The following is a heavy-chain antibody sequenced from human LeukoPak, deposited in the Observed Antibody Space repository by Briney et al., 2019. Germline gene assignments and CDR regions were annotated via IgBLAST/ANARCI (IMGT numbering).Heavy chain of an antibody. CDR2: ISYDGSNK. D-gene: IGHD3-22*01. Sequence: PGGSLRLSCAASGFTFSSYAMHWVRQAPGKGLEWVAFISYDGSNKYYPDSVKGRFTISRDNSKNTLYLQMNSLRTEDTAVYYCARERGQAGYYYDSSGFDYWGQGTLVTVSS. J-gene: IGHJ4*01. CDR3: ARERGQAGYYYDSSGFDY. V-gene: IGHV3-30-3*01. CDR1: GFTFSSYA.